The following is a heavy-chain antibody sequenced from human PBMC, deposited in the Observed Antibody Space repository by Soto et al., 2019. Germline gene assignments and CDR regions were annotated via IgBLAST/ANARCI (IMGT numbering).Heavy chain of an antibody. CDR2: IHYTGIT. CDR1: GGSISGGSFY. CDR3: ARKPTVEHAY. V-gene: IGHV4-39*02. J-gene: IGHJ4*02. D-gene: IGHD4-17*01. Sequence: QLQLQESGPGLVKPSETLSLTCTVSGGSISGGSFYWGWVRQPPGKGLDWIGNIHYTGITYYNPSLKSRVSIPVDTSKTHFSLKVSSVTAADTAVYYCARKPTVEHAYGGQGPLVTVSS.